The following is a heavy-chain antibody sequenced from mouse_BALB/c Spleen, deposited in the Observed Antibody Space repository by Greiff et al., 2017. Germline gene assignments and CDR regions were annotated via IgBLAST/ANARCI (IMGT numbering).Heavy chain of an antibody. CDR1: GFSLTSYG. Sequence: QVQLKESGPDLVAPSQSLSITCTVSGFSLTSYGVHWVRQPPGKGLEWLVVIWSDGSTTYNSALKSRLSISKDNSKSQAFLKMNSRQTADTAMYYCARGDSIYYAMDDWGEGTSVTVSS. J-gene: IGHJ4*01. D-gene: IGHD3-3*01. CDR3: ARGDSIYYAMDD. CDR2: IWSDGST. V-gene: IGHV2-6-2*01.